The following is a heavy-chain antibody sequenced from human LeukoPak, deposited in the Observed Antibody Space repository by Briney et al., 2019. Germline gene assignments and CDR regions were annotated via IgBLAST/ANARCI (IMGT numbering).Heavy chain of an antibody. D-gene: IGHD5-12*01. V-gene: IGHV1-8*03. J-gene: IGHJ5*02. CDR3: ARMEGLRYNWFDP. CDR2: MNPNSGNT. CDR1: GYTFTSYD. Sequence: ASVKVSCKASGYTFTSYDINWVRQATGQGLEWMGWMNPNSGNTGYAQKFQGRVTITRNTSISTAYMELSSLRSEDTAVYYCARMEGLRYNWFDPWGQGTLVTVSS.